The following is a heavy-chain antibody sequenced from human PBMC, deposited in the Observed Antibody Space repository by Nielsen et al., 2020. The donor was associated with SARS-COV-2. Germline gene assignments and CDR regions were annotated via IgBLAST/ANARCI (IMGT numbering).Heavy chain of an antibody. Sequence: ASVKVSCKASGGTFSSYGISWVRQAPGQGLEWMGWISAYNGNTNYAQKLQGRVTMTADTSTSTAYMELRSLRSDDTAVYYCARGIHVVVTATNSRSYYYYGMDVWGQGTTVTVSS. J-gene: IGHJ6*02. CDR1: GGTFSSYG. D-gene: IGHD2-21*02. CDR3: ARGIHVVVTATNSRSYYYYGMDV. CDR2: ISAYNGNT. V-gene: IGHV1-18*01.